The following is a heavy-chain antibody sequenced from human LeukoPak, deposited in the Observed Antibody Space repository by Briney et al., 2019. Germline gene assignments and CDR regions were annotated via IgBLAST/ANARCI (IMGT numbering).Heavy chain of an antibody. CDR2: ISGSGGST. CDR1: GFTFSSYA. Sequence: GGSLRLSCAASGFTFSSYAMSWVRQAPGKGLEWVSAISGSGGSTYYADSVKGRFTISRDNSKNTLYLQMNSLRAEDTAVYYCAKDKISITMVRGVPFDPWGQGTLVTVSS. V-gene: IGHV3-23*01. D-gene: IGHD3-10*01. CDR3: AKDKISITMVRGVPFDP. J-gene: IGHJ5*02.